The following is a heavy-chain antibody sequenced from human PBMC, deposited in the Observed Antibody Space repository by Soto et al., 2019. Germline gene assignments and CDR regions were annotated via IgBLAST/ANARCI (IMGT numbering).Heavy chain of an antibody. Sequence: SETLSLTCTVSGGSSSSYYWSWIRQPPGKGLEWIGYIYYSGSTNYNPSLKSRVTISVDTSKNQFSLKLSSVTVADTAVYYCARHYCSSTSCYGDYYYYYMDVWGKGTTVTVSS. CDR1: GGSSSSYY. CDR2: IYYSGST. J-gene: IGHJ6*03. V-gene: IGHV4-59*08. D-gene: IGHD2-2*01. CDR3: ARHYCSSTSCYGDYYYYYMDV.